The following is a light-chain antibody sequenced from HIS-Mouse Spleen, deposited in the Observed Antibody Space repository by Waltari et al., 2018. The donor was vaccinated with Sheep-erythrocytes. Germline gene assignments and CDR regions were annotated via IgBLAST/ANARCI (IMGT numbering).Light chain of an antibody. V-gene: IGLV2-14*01. CDR2: EVS. J-gene: IGLJ3*02. CDR1: SSEVGGYNY. Sequence: QSALTQPASVSGSPGQSITISCPGTSSEVGGYNYVSWYPQHPGKAPKRMIYEVSNRPSGLSNRFSGSKAGNTASLTISGIQAEDEADYYFSSYTSSSTGVFGGGTKLTVL. CDR3: SSYTSSSTGV.